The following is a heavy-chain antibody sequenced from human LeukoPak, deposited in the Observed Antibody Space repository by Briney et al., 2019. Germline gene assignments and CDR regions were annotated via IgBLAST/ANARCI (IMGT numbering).Heavy chain of an antibody. V-gene: IGHV3-23*01. CDR2: ISGSGGST. Sequence: GGSLRLSCAASGLTFSSYAMSWVRQAPGKGLECVSGISGSGGSTYYADSVKGRFTISRDNSKTTLYLQMNSPRADDTAVYYCAKRPVVGDYYFDYWGQGTLVTVSS. CDR3: AKRPVVGDYYFDY. J-gene: IGHJ4*02. CDR1: GLTFSSYA. D-gene: IGHD6-19*01.